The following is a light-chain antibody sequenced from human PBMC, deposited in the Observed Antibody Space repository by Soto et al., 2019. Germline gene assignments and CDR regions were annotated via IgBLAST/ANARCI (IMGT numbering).Light chain of an antibody. CDR2: GAS. J-gene: IGKJ1*01. Sequence: DIVMTQSPGTLSLSPGERATLSCRASQSVSNNYLAWYQQKPGQAPRLLIYGASNRATGIPDRFSGSGSGTDFTLTISRLEPDDFAVYYCQQYGTSPRTFGQGTKVDIK. CDR3: QQYGTSPRT. V-gene: IGKV3-20*01. CDR1: QSVSNNY.